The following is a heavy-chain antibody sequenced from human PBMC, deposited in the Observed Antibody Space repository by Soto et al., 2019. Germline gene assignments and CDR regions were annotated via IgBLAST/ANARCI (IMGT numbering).Heavy chain of an antibody. CDR3: AKDRSNKLERYGMDV. Sequence: GGSLRLSCAAPGFTFSSYGMHWVRQAPGKGLEGVAVISYDGSNKYYADSVKGRFTISRDNSKNTLYLQMNSLRAEDTAVYYCAKDRSNKLERYGMDVWGQGTTVTVSS. J-gene: IGHJ6*02. V-gene: IGHV3-30*18. D-gene: IGHD4-4*01. CDR1: GFTFSSYG. CDR2: ISYDGSNK.